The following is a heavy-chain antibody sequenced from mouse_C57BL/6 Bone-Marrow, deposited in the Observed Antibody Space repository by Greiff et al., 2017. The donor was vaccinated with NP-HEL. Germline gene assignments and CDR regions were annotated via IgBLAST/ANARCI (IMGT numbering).Heavy chain of an antibody. D-gene: IGHD4-1*01. CDR2: IDPSDSYT. J-gene: IGHJ4*01. CDR3: ARERTGKCYAMDY. CDR1: GYTFTSYW. V-gene: IGHV1-69*01. Sequence: QVQLQQPGAELVMPGASVKLSCKASGYTFTSYWMHWVKQRPGQGLEWIGEIDPSDSYTNYNQKFKGKSTLTVDKSSSTAYMQLSSLTSEDSAVYYCARERTGKCYAMDYWGQGTSVTVSS.